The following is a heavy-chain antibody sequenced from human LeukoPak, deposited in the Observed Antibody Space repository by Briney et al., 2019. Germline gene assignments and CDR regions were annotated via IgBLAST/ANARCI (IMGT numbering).Heavy chain of an antibody. CDR3: ARHSGYDSRYFDY. CDR2: IYDNGRT. J-gene: IGHJ4*02. D-gene: IGHD5-12*01. V-gene: IGHV4-39*01. CDR1: GGSISSGTYY. Sequence: SETLSLTCTLSGGSISSGTYYWAWIRQPPGKGLEWIGSIYDNGRTYYKPSLKSRVTISVETSKNQFSLKLSTITAADTAIYYCARHSGYDSRYFDYWGQGTLVAVSS.